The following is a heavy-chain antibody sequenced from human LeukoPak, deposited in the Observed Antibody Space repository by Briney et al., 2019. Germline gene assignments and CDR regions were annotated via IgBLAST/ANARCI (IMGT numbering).Heavy chain of an antibody. CDR1: GFTFSGYW. Sequence: GGSLRLSCAASGFTFSGYWMSWVRQAPGKGLEWVANIKQDGSEKYYVDSVKGRFTISRDNAKNSLYLQMNSLRAEDTAVYYCAHDYGGSQWGAFDIWGEGTMVTVSS. D-gene: IGHD4-23*01. J-gene: IGHJ3*02. CDR3: AHDYGGSQWGAFDI. CDR2: IKQDGSEK. V-gene: IGHV3-7*01.